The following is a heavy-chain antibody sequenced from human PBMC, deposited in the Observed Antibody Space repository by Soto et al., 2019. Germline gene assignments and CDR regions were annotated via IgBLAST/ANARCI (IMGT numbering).Heavy chain of an antibody. D-gene: IGHD3-22*01. CDR1: GYSFTSYW. V-gene: IGHV5-51*01. CDR3: ARMDSSALGIDY. Sequence: PGESLKISCNGSGYSFTSYWIGRVLQMPGKGLEGMGIIYPGDSDTSYSPPFHGQVTISADKSISTPYLQWSSLEAADPAMYYCARMDSSALGIDYWGQGTLVTVSS. J-gene: IGHJ4*02. CDR2: IYPGDSDT.